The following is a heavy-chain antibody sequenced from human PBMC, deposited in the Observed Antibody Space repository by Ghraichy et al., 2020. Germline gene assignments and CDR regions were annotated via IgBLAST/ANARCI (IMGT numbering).Heavy chain of an antibody. D-gene: IGHD2-15*01. J-gene: IGHJ4*02. CDR2: IHYSGTS. Sequence: SETLSLTCTVSGGSINNSYWSWVRQPPGKGLEWIGFIHYSGTSHSNPSLKRRVTISVDTSKNQFSLQLNSVTGADTAMYSCARGAAATPPSDYWGQGALVTVAS. CDR3: ARGAAATPPSDY. CDR1: GGSINNSY. V-gene: IGHV4-59*12.